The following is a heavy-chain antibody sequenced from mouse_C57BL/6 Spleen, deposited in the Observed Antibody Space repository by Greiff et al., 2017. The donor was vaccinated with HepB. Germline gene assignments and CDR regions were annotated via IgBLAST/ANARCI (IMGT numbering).Heavy chain of an antibody. CDR3: ARDDGYPAWFAY. Sequence: EVHLVESGPGLVKPSQSLSLTCSVTGYSITSGYYWNWIRQFPGNKLEWMGYISYDGSNNYNPSLKNRISITRDTSKNQFFLKLNSVTTEDTATYYCARDDGYPAWFAYWGQGTLVTVSA. V-gene: IGHV3-6*01. CDR1: GYSITSGYY. CDR2: ISYDGSN. D-gene: IGHD2-3*01. J-gene: IGHJ3*01.